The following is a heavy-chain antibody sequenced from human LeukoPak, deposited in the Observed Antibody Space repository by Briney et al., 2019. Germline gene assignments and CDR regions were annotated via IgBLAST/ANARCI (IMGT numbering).Heavy chain of an antibody. D-gene: IGHD2-21*02. J-gene: IGHJ4*02. V-gene: IGHV1-69*13. Sequence: GASVKVSCKASGGTFSSYAISWVRQAPGQGLEWMGGIIPIFGTANYAQKFQGRVTITADESTSTAYMELSSLRSEDTAVYYCARDTGDCGGDCYSADYWGQGTLVTVSS. CDR1: GGTFSSYA. CDR3: ARDTGDCGGDCYSADY. CDR2: IIPIFGTA.